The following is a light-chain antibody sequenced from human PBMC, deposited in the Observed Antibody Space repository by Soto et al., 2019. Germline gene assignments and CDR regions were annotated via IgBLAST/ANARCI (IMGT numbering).Light chain of an antibody. CDR2: ENN. Sequence: QSVLTQPPSGSAAPGQTVTISCSGSSSNIGNNYVSWYQQLPGTAPKLLIYENNKRPSGIPDRFSGSKSGTSATLGITGLQTGDEADYYCGTWDSSLSVPYVFGTGTKVTVL. J-gene: IGLJ1*01. V-gene: IGLV1-51*02. CDR3: GTWDSSLSVPYV. CDR1: SSNIGNNY.